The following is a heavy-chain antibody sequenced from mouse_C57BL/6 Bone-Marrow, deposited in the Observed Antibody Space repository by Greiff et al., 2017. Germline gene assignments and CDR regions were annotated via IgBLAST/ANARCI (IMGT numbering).Heavy chain of an antibody. Sequence: QVQLQQPGAELVKPGASVKLSCKASGYTFTSYWMHWVKQRPGQGLEWIGRIHPSDSDTNYNQKFKGKATLTVDKSSSTAYMPLSSLTSEDSAVDYCAIRGDDYDYARDDWGQGTSVTVSS. D-gene: IGHD2-4*01. CDR1: GYTFTSYW. CDR2: IHPSDSDT. J-gene: IGHJ4*01. V-gene: IGHV1-74*01. CDR3: AIRGDDYDYARDD.